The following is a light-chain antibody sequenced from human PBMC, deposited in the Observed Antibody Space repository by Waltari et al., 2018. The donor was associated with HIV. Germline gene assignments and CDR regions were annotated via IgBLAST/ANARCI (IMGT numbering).Light chain of an antibody. V-gene: IGLV3-25*03. CDR1: ALPNQY. CDR3: QAADSSGTYKGNWV. CDR2: KDS. J-gene: IGLJ3*02. Sequence: SYELTQPPSVSLSPGQTASITCPGDALPNQYAYWYQQKPGQAPVLVIYKDSERPSGIPERFSGSSSGTTVTLTISGVQAEDEADYYCQAADSSGTYKGNWVFGGGTKLTVL.